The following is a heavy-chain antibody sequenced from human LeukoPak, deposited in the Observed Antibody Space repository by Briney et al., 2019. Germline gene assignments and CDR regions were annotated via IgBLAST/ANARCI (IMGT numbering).Heavy chain of an antibody. V-gene: IGHV4-34*01. CDR3: ARLERGCSSTSCYYFDY. D-gene: IGHD2-2*01. J-gene: IGHJ4*02. CDR2: INHSGRT. Sequence: AETLSLTCAVDGGSFSGYYWSWLRQPPGKGLEWIGEINHSGRTNYNPSLKSRVTISVDTSKNQFSLKLSSVTAAHTAVYYCARLERGCSSTSCYYFDYWGQGTLVTVSS. CDR1: GGSFSGYY.